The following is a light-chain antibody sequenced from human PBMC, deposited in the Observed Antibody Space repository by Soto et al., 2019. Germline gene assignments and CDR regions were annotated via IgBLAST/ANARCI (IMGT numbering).Light chain of an antibody. CDR3: QQYNSYRT. CDR2: DDS. V-gene: IGKV1-5*01. J-gene: IGKJ1*01. Sequence: DIQMTQSPSTLSASVGDRVTITCRASQSISSWLVWYQQKPGKAPKLLIYDDSSLESGVPSRFSGSGSGTEFTLTISSLQPDDFATYYCQQYNSYRTFGQGTKVDIK. CDR1: QSISSW.